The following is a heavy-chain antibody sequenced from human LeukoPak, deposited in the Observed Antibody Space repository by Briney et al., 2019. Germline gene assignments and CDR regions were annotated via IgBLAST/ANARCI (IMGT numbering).Heavy chain of an antibody. CDR2: INHSGST. J-gene: IGHJ5*02. CDR1: GGSFSGYY. CDR3: ARGGYCSSTSCLNGFDP. D-gene: IGHD2-2*01. Sequence: SETLSLTCAVYGGSFSGYYWSWIRQAPGKGLEWIGEINHSGSTNYNPSLKSRVTISVDTSKNQFSLKLSSVTAADTAVYYCARGGYCSSTSCLNGFDPWGQGTLVTVSS. V-gene: IGHV4-34*01.